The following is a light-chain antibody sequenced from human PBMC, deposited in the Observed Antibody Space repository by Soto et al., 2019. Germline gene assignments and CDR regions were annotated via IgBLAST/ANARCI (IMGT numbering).Light chain of an antibody. CDR3: SSYTSSSTYV. CDR2: EVS. CDR1: SSDVGGYNY. V-gene: IGLV2-14*01. Sequence: QSALTQPASVSGSPGQSITISCTGTSSDVGGYNYVSWYQQHPGKAPKLMIYEVSNRPSGVSNXFSXCKSXNXAYLTISGLQAEDEADYYCSSYTSSSTYVFGTGTKVTVL. J-gene: IGLJ1*01.